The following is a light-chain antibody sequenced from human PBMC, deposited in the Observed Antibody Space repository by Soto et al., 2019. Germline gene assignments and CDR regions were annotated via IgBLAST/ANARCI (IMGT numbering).Light chain of an antibody. CDR1: SSKIGGNS. J-gene: IGLJ1*01. CDR2: DDK. V-gene: IGLV1-51*01. CDR3: GSWDSSLSAYV. Sequence: QSVLTQPPSVSAAPGQKVTISCSGSSSKIGGNSVSWYQQLPGTAPKLLIYDDKKRPSGIPDRFSGSKSGTSATLGITGFQTGDEADYYCGSWDSSLSAYVFGTGTKVTV.